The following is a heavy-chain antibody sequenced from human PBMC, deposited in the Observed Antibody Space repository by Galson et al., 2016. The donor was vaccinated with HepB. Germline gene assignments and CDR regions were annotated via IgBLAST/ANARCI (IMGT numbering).Heavy chain of an antibody. CDR2: NYYSGST. J-gene: IGHJ4*02. D-gene: IGHD3-22*01. CDR1: GSSISSGGYY. V-gene: IGHV4-31*03. Sequence: TLFPTCTVSGSSISSGGYYCSWTPENPGKGLAWIGYNYYSGSTYYNPSLQSRVTISVDTTKNQFSLKLSSVTAADTAVYYCSGFTYYYDSSGYYSDYWGQGTLVTVSS. CDR3: SGFTYYYDSSGYYSDY.